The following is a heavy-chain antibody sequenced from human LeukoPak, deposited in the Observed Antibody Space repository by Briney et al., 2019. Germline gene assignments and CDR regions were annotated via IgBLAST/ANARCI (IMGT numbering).Heavy chain of an antibody. D-gene: IGHD2-21*01. Sequence: PGGSLRLSCAASGFTFSSYALTWVRQAPGKGLEWVSAISGSGGSTYYAVSVKGRITISRDNSKNTLYLQMNSLRAEDTAIYYCAKGYYSGWFDSWGQGTLVTVSS. CDR1: GFTFSSYA. CDR2: ISGSGGST. CDR3: AKGYYSGWFDS. V-gene: IGHV3-23*01. J-gene: IGHJ5*01.